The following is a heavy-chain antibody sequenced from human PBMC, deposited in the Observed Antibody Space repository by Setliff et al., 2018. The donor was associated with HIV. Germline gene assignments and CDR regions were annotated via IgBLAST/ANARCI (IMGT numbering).Heavy chain of an antibody. Sequence: SETLSLTCAVYGESFSGYYWSWIRQSPGKGLEWIGEINHSGSTNYNPSLKSRVTISLDKSKNHFSLELRSVTAADTAVYYCARVITMVWTTFDPWGQGTLVTVSS. CDR3: ARVITMVWTTFDP. D-gene: IGHD3-10*01. V-gene: IGHV4-34*01. J-gene: IGHJ5*02. CDR1: GESFSGYY. CDR2: INHSGST.